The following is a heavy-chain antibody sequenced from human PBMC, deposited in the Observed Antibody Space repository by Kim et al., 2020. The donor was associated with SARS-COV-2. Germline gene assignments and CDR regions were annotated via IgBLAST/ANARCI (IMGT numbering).Heavy chain of an antibody. J-gene: IGHJ4*02. D-gene: IGHD2-21*01. CDR3: AGDYGYSNYFDC. V-gene: IGHV4-59*01. Sequence: YNPSLKSRVTRSVDTAKSQFSLKQNSVTAADTAVYYCAGDYGYSNYFDCWGQGALVTVSS.